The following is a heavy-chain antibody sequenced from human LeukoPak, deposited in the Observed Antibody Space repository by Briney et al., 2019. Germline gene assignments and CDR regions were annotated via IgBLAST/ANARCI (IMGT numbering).Heavy chain of an antibody. V-gene: IGHV4-39*07. CDR2: IYYSGST. Sequence: SETLSLTCTVSGGSISSSSYYWGWIRQPPGKGLEWIGSIYYSGSTYYNPSLNSRVTISVDTSKNQFSLKLNSVTAADTAVYYCARLVIRAFDSWGQGILVTVSS. D-gene: IGHD2-8*02. J-gene: IGHJ5*01. CDR1: GGSISSSSYY. CDR3: ARLVIRAFDS.